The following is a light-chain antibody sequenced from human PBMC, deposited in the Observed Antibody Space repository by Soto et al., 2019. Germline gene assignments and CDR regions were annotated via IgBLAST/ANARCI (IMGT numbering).Light chain of an antibody. Sequence: QSVLTQPASVSGSPGQSIAISCTGTSSDVGGYSYVSWYQQQPGKAPKLVISDVSNRPSGVSDRLSGSKSGNTASLTISGLQTEDEADYYCASYTPSSTYVFGTGTKVTVL. CDR1: SSDVGGYSY. CDR2: DVS. V-gene: IGLV2-14*01. CDR3: ASYTPSSTYV. J-gene: IGLJ1*01.